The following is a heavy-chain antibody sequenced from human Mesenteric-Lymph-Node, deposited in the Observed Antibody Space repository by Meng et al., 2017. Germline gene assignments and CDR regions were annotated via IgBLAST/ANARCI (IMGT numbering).Heavy chain of an antibody. CDR3: ASFPPPGKQWLVTDY. D-gene: IGHD6-19*01. Sequence: GKRQAWGPGQVKPSGTLSLTGAVSGGSTSSSNWWSWVRQPPGKGLEWIGEIYHSGSTNYNPSLKSRVTISVVKSKNQFSLKLSSVTAADTAVYYCASFPPPGKQWLVTDYWGQGTLVTVSS. CDR2: IYHSGST. V-gene: IGHV4-4*02. J-gene: IGHJ4*02. CDR1: GGSTSSSNW.